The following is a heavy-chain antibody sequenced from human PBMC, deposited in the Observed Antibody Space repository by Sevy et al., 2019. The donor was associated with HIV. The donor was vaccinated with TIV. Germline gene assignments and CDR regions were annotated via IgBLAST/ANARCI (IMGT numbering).Heavy chain of an antibody. CDR3: ARGSKGGLDYDSSGYYLAEYFQH. Sequence: GGSLRLSCAASGFTFSSYSMNWVRQAPGKGLEWVSSISSSSSYIYYAHSVKGRFTISRDNAKNSLYLQMNSLRAEDTAVYYCARGSKGGLDYDSSGYYLAEYFQHWGQGTLVTVSS. V-gene: IGHV3-21*01. CDR2: ISSSSSYI. CDR1: GFTFSSYS. J-gene: IGHJ1*01. D-gene: IGHD3-22*01.